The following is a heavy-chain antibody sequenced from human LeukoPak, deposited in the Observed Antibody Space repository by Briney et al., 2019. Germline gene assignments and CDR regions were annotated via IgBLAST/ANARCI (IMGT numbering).Heavy chain of an antibody. CDR1: GYTFTNYG. J-gene: IGHJ4*02. V-gene: IGHV1-18*01. Sequence: GASVKVSCKASGYTFTNYGVSWVRQAPGQGLEWMGWISAYNGNTNYAQKLQGRVTMTTDTSTSTAYMELRSLRSDDTAVYYCASSRGTVTTYDYWGQGTLVTVSS. CDR2: ISAYNGNT. CDR3: ASSRGTVTTYDY. D-gene: IGHD4-11*01.